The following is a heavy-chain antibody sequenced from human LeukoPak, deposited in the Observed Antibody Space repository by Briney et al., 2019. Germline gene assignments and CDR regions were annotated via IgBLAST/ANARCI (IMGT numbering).Heavy chain of an antibody. D-gene: IGHD3-10*01. J-gene: IGHJ4*02. CDR2: IDTDGGGT. CDR1: GLTLSTYA. Sequence: TGGSLRLPCSGSGLTLSTYAMHWVRQAPGKALEYVSAIDTDGGGTYYADSVKGRFTISRDKSKHTLYLQMRSLRAEDTAVYYCMTRDTSGYWGQGTLVTVSS. V-gene: IGHV3-64D*09. CDR3: MTRDTSGY.